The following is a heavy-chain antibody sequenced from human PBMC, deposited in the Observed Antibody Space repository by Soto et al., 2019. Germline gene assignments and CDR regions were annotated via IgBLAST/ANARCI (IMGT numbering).Heavy chain of an antibody. CDR2: IYHSGST. D-gene: IGHD3-22*01. J-gene: IGHJ4*02. V-gene: IGHV4-34*01. Sequence: SETLSLTCAVYGGSFSGYYWSWIRQAPGKGLEWIGEIYHSGSTNYNPSLKSRVTISVVTSKNQFSLRLTSVTAADTAVYYCAGAYDSSGYYPPLLDYWGQGTLVTVSS. CDR1: GGSFSGYY. CDR3: AGAYDSSGYYPPLLDY.